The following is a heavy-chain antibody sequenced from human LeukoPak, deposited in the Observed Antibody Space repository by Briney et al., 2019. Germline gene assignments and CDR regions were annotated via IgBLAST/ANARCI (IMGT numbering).Heavy chain of an antibody. CDR3: AKDLYLRDFWGGYFDY. J-gene: IGHJ4*02. D-gene: IGHD3-3*01. Sequence: GGSLRLSCAASGFTFSSYAMHWVRQAPGKGLEWVAVISYDGSNKYYADSVRGRFTISRDNSESTTYLQMNSLRAEDTAVFYCAKDLYLRDFWGGYFDYWGQGIPVTVSS. CDR2: ISYDGSNK. CDR1: GFTFSSYA. V-gene: IGHV3-30*04.